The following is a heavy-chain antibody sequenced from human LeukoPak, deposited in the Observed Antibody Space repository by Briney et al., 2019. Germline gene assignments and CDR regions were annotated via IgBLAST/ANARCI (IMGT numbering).Heavy chain of an antibody. CDR1: GFTVSTNH. D-gene: IGHD2-21*02. Sequence: GGSLRLSCEGSGFTVSTNHMSWVRQAPGKGLKWVSVIYSDTNTYYADSVKGRFTISRDNSKNTVFLQMNSLRAEDTAVYYCARDREVVTAKAQMDVWGKGTTVTVSS. CDR3: ARDREVVTAKAQMDV. J-gene: IGHJ6*04. V-gene: IGHV3-53*01. CDR2: IYSDTNT.